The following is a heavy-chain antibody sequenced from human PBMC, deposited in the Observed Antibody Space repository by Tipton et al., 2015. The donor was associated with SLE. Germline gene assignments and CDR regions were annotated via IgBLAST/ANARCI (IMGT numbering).Heavy chain of an antibody. CDR3: ARDGGYYDFLYGMDV. V-gene: IGHV4-38-2*02. CDR1: GYSISSGYY. J-gene: IGHJ6*02. Sequence: TLSLTCTVSGYSISSGYYWGWIRQPPGKGLEWIGSIYHSGSTYYNPSLKSRVTISVDTSKNQFSLKLSSVTAADTAVYYCARDGGYYDFLYGMDVWGQGTTVTVSS. D-gene: IGHD3-3*01. CDR2: IYHSGST.